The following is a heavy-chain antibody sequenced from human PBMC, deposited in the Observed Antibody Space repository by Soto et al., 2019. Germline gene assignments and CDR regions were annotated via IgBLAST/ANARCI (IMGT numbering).Heavy chain of an antibody. V-gene: IGHV4-34*01. CDR1: GGSFCGYY. Sequence: PSETLSLTCAVYGGSFCGYYWSWIRQPPGKGLEWIGEINHSGSTNYNPSLKSRVTISVDTSKNQFSLKLSSVTAADTAVYYCAKDLGYCSSTSCPPASIVATIGFDYWGQGTLVTASS. CDR2: INHSGST. J-gene: IGHJ4*02. CDR3: AKDLGYCSSTSCPPASIVATIGFDY. D-gene: IGHD2-2*01.